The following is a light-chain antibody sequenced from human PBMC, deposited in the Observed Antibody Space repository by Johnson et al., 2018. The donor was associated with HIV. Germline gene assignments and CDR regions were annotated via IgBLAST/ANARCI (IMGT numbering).Light chain of an antibody. CDR2: EKN. Sequence: HSVLTQPPSVSAAPGQKVTISCSGSSSNIGNNYVSWYQQLPGTSPKLLIYEKNKRPSGSPDRFSGSKYGTSATLGITGLQTGDEADYYCETWGTGLSAGGVFGTGTKVTVL. CDR1: SSNIGNNY. V-gene: IGLV1-51*02. CDR3: ETWGTGLSAGGV. J-gene: IGLJ1*01.